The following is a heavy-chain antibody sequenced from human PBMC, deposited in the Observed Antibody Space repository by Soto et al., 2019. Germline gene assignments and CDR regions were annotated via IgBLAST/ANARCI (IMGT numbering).Heavy chain of an antibody. J-gene: IGHJ4*02. CDR2: VHHSVTT. CDR3: ASRGYGSGSYWASYYFDY. D-gene: IGHD3-10*01. Sequence: SETMSLTCDVSGGPVGYTSVYWGWLRQSPGKGLEWIGSVHHSVTTYYNPSLKSRVTISVDKSKNQFSLKLSSVTAADTAVYYCASRGYGSGSYWASYYFDYWGQGTLVTVSS. CDR1: GGPVGYTSVY. V-gene: IGHV4-39*07.